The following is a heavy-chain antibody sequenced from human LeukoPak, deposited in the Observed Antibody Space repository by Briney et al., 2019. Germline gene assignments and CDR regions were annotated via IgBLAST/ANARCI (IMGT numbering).Heavy chain of an antibody. J-gene: IGHJ5*02. D-gene: IGHD6-13*01. CDR1: GGSISSGGYY. Sequence: SQTLSLTCTVSGGSISSGGYYWSCIRQPPGKGLEWIGYIYHSGSTYYNPSLKSRVTISVDRSKHQFSLKLSSVTAADTAVYYCARVVAAVMNWFDPWGQGTLVTVSS. V-gene: IGHV4-30-2*01. CDR2: IYHSGST. CDR3: ARVVAAVMNWFDP.